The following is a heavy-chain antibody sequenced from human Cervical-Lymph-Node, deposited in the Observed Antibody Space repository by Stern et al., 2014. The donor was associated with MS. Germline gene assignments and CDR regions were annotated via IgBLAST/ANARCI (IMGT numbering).Heavy chain of an antibody. CDR3: ARMGDAFDI. Sequence: QITLKESGPALVKPTQTLTLTCTFSGFSLSTSGMRVSWIRQPPGKALEWLARIDWDDDKFYSTPLKTRLTISKDTSKNQVVLTMTNMDPVDTATYYCARMGDAFDIWGQGTMVTVSS. J-gene: IGHJ3*02. V-gene: IGHV2-70*04. CDR2: IDWDDDK. CDR1: GFSLSTSGMR.